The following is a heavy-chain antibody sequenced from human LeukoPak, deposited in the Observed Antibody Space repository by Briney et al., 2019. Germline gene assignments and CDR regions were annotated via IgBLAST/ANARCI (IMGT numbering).Heavy chain of an antibody. V-gene: IGHV3-21*01. CDR3: ARDRAYYYDSSGYPDALDI. CDR1: GFTFSSYS. J-gene: IGHJ3*02. CDR2: ISSSSSYI. D-gene: IGHD3-22*01. Sequence: PGGSLRLSCAASGFTFSSYSMNWVRQAPGKGLEWVSSISSSSSYIYYADSVKGRFTISRDNAKNSLYLQMNSLRAEDTAVYYCARDRAYYYDSSGYPDALDIWGQGTMVTVSS.